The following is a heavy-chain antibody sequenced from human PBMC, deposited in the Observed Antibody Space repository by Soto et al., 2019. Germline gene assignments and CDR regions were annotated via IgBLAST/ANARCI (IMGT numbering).Heavy chain of an antibody. CDR1: GASISSSGFY. D-gene: IGHD2-2*01. CDR2: IYDSGNT. J-gene: IGHJ6*02. V-gene: IGHV4-39*01. CDR3: ARRHLTSPPV. Sequence: SETLSLTCTVSGASISSSGFYWGWFRQPPGKGLEWIGGIYDSGNTFHNPSLKSRVTISVDTSKNQFSLKLTSVTAADAAAYYCARRHLTSPPVWGQGXTVTVYS.